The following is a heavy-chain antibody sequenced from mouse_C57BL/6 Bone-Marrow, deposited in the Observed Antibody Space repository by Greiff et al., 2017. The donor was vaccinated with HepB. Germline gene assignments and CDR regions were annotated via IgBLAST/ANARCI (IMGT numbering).Heavy chain of an antibody. J-gene: IGHJ3*01. D-gene: IGHD1-1*01. CDR1: GYTFTDYY. CDR3: AKPYYYGSPAWFAY. CDR2: INPNNGGT. V-gene: IGHV1-26*01. Sequence: LVKPGASVKISCKASGYTFTDYYMNWVKQSHGKSLEWIGDINPNNGGTSYNQKFKGKATLTVDKSSSTAYMELRSLTSEDSAVYYCAKPYYYGSPAWFAYGGQGTLVTVSA.